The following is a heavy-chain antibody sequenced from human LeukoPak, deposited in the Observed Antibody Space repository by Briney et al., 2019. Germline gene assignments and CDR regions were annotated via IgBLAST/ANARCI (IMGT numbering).Heavy chain of an antibody. CDR3: ARTDDFPFYYMDV. CDR1: GGTFSSYA. CDR2: IIPIFGTA. J-gene: IGHJ6*03. V-gene: IGHV1-69*01. D-gene: IGHD3-3*01. Sequence: SVKVSCKASGGTFSSYAISWVRQAPGQGLEWVGGIIPIFGTANYAQKFQGRVTITADESTSTAYMELSSLRSEDTAVYYCARTDDFPFYYMDVWGKGTTVTVSS.